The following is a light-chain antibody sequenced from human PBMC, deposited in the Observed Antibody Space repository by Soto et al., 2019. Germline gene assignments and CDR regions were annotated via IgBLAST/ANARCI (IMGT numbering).Light chain of an antibody. CDR2: GAS. Sequence: EIVLTQSPGTLSLSPGEGTTLSCRTSGSVSSSLAWYQQKPGQAPRLLIYGASSRATGIPDRFSGSGSGTDFTLTISRPEPEDFAVYYCQQFGSSPPYTFGQGTKLEIK. CDR3: QQFGSSPPYT. CDR1: GSVSSS. V-gene: IGKV3-20*01. J-gene: IGKJ2*01.